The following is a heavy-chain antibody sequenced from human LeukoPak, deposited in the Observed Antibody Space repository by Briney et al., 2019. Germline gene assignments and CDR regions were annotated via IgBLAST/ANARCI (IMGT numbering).Heavy chain of an antibody. V-gene: IGHV1-18*01. Sequence: ASVKVSCKASGYTFTGYGISWVRQAPGQGLEWMGWISAYNGNTNYAQKLQGRVTMTTDTSTSTAYMELRSLRSDDTAVYYCASPSGSYPEDAFDIWGQGTMVTVSS. D-gene: IGHD1-26*01. CDR1: GYTFTGYG. CDR3: ASPSGSYPEDAFDI. J-gene: IGHJ3*02. CDR2: ISAYNGNT.